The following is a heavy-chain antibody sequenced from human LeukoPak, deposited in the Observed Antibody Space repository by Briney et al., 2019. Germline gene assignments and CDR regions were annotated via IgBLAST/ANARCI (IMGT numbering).Heavy chain of an antibody. J-gene: IGHJ4*02. CDR1: GSSFSSYS. V-gene: IGHV3-48*04. D-gene: IGHD2-2*01. CDR2: ISGSGGTI. Sequence: GGSLTLSCAASGSSFSSYSMNWVRQAPGKGLEWICYISGSGGTIYYADSVKGRFTISRDNAKNSLYLQMASLRVEDTAVYYCAKGSCSASSCSQDYWGQGTLVSVSS. CDR3: AKGSCSASSCSQDY.